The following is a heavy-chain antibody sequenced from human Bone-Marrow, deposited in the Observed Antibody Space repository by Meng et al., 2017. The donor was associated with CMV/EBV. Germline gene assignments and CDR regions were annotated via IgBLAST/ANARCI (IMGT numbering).Heavy chain of an antibody. CDR2: IYHSGYT. J-gene: IGHJ4*02. D-gene: IGHD4-23*01. V-gene: IGHV4-4*01. CDR3: ARVADYGGNCFDY. Sequence: GSLRLSCAVSGGSISTSNWWSWVRQSPEKGLEWIGEIYHSGYTNYNPPLKSRVPMSVDRSKRQFSLRLTSVTAADTAVYFCARVADYGGNCFDYWGPGTLVTVSS. CDR1: GGSISTSNW.